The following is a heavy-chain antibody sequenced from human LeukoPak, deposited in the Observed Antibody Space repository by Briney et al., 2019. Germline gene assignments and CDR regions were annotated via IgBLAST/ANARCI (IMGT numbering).Heavy chain of an antibody. D-gene: IGHD3-16*02. CDR3: ARDGRELSLSYFDY. J-gene: IGHJ4*02. Sequence: PGGSLRLSCAASGFTFSSYSMNWVRQAPGKGLEWVSSISSSSSYVYYADSVKGRFTISRDNAKNSLYLQMNSLRAEDTAVYYCARDGRELSLSYFDYWGQGTLVTVSS. V-gene: IGHV3-21*01. CDR2: ISSSSSYV. CDR1: GFTFSSYS.